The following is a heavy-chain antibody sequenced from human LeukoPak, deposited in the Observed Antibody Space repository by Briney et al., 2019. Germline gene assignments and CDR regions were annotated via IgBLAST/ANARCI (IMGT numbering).Heavy chain of an antibody. CDR3: ARVLKWFGVDAFDI. CDR2: SYHSGNT. CDR1: GFSISSGYY. J-gene: IGHJ3*02. Sequence: SETLSLTCAVSGFSISSGYYWGWIRQPPGKGLEWIGSSYHSGNTYYNPSLKSRGTISVDTSKNQFSLKLSSVTAADTAVYYCARVLKWFGVDAFDIWGQGTMVTVSS. V-gene: IGHV4-38-2*01. D-gene: IGHD3-10*01.